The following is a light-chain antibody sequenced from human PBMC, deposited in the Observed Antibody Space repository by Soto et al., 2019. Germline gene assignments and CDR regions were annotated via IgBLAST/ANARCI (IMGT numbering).Light chain of an antibody. CDR2: TDN. J-gene: IGLJ1*01. V-gene: IGLV1-44*01. Sequence: QSVLTQPPSASGTPGQRVTISCSGGSSNIGINTVNWYQQHPGTAPPDLIYTDNQRPSGVPDRFSCSKSGTSASLAINGLQSGDEADYYCGAWYESLNGYVFGTGTKLTVL. CDR3: GAWYESLNGYV. CDR1: SSNIGINT.